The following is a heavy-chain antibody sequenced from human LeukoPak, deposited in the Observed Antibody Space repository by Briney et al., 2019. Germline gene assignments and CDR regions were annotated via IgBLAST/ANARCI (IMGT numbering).Heavy chain of an antibody. CDR1: GFTFSSYC. J-gene: IGHJ1*01. V-gene: IGHV3-21*01. Sequence: PGGSLRLSCGASGFTFSSYCMNCVPQAPGKGLECVSSISRSSSFIYYADSVKDRYTNYRHKAKNSLYLQKNSLRAEDTAVYYCARPPQIDRCSGGSWYVLDRYFQHWGQGTLVTVSS. CDR2: ISRSSSFI. CDR3: ARPPQIDRCSGGSWYVLDRYFQH. D-gene: IGHD2-15*01.